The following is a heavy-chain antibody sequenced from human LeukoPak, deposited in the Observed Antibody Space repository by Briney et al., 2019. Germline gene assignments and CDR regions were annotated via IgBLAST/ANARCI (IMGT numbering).Heavy chain of an antibody. Sequence: PSETLSLTCTVSGGSISSYYWSWLRQPPGKGLEWIGYIYYSGSTNYNPSLKSRVTISVDTSKNQFSLKLSSVTAADTAVYYCARGSGGIPSPAFDIWGRGTMVTVSS. D-gene: IGHD3-16*01. CDR3: ARGSGGIPSPAFDI. V-gene: IGHV4-59*01. J-gene: IGHJ3*02. CDR1: GGSISSYY. CDR2: IYYSGST.